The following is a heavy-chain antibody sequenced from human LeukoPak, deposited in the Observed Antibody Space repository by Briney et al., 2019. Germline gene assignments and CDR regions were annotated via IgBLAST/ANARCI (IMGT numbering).Heavy chain of an antibody. Sequence: PSETLSLTCTVSGGSISSYYLNWIRQSPGKGLEWIGYMFYTGSTDYNPSLKSRVTMSVDTSKNQPSLKLSSVTAADTAVYYCAKGASIHGGTVDYWGQGTLVTVSS. CDR1: GGSISSYY. J-gene: IGHJ4*02. CDR2: MFYTGST. CDR3: AKGASIHGGTVDY. D-gene: IGHD4-23*01. V-gene: IGHV4-59*01.